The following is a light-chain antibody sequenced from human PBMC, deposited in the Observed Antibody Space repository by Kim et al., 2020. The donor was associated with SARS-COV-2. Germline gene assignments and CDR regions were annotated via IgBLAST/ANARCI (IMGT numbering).Light chain of an antibody. V-gene: IGKV3-15*01. Sequence: SPGERAALSCRASQSVGSNLAWYQQIPGQAPRLLIYGASMRASGIPDRFSGSGSGTEFTLTISTLQSEDFAVYYCQQYHKSPPLTFGGGTKVDIK. CDR2: GAS. CDR1: QSVGSN. J-gene: IGKJ4*01. CDR3: QQYHKSPPLT.